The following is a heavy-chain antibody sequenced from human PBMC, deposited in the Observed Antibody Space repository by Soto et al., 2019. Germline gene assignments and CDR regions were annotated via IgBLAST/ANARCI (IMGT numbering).Heavy chain of an antibody. V-gene: IGHV4-59*01. CDR2: IYYSGST. CDR3: ARDRGGAFDY. D-gene: IGHD1-26*01. J-gene: IGHJ4*02. CDR1: GGSISSYY. Sequence: SDTLSLTCTVSGGSISSYYWSWIRQPPGKGLEWIGYIYYSGSTNYNPSLKSRVTISVDTSKNQFSLKLSSVTAADTAVYYCARDRGGAFDYWGQGTPVTVSS.